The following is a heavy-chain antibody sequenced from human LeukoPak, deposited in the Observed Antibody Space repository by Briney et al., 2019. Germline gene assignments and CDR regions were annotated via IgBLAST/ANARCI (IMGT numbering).Heavy chain of an antibody. D-gene: IGHD3-22*01. CDR3: AKDLGLAYYESYFDI. Sequence: GGSLRLSCAASGFTFSDYGIHWVRQAPGKGLEWVAAISYDGYNDYYADSVKGRFTISRDNSKNTVYLQMNSLGTEDTAVYYCAKDLGLAYYESYFDIWGQGTMVTVSS. CDR2: ISYDGYND. V-gene: IGHV3-30*18. CDR1: GFTFSDYG. J-gene: IGHJ3*02.